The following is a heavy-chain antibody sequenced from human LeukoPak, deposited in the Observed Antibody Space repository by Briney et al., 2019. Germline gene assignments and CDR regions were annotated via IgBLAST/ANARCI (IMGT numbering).Heavy chain of an antibody. Sequence: SETLSLTCAVSGGSITVPNWWSWVRQSPGKGLEWIGDIYHTGSTNYNPSLTSRVTISMDTSKNQFSLKLSSVTAADTAVYYCARYYYYYMDVWGKGTTVTVSS. V-gene: IGHV4-4*02. J-gene: IGHJ6*03. CDR3: ARYYYYYMDV. CDR1: GGSITVPNW. CDR2: IYHTGST.